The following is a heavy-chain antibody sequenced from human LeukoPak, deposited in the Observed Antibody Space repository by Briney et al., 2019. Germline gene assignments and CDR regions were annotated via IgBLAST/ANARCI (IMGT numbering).Heavy chain of an antibody. V-gene: IGHV3-23*01. Sequence: PGGSLRLSCAASGFTFSSYAMGWVRQAPGKGLEWVSAISGSGGSTYYADSVKGRFTISRDNSKNTPYLQMNSLRAEDTAVYYCAKDMYGDSSIYYFDYWGQGTLVTVSS. D-gene: IGHD4-17*01. CDR1: GFTFSSYA. CDR3: AKDMYGDSSIYYFDY. J-gene: IGHJ4*02. CDR2: ISGSGGST.